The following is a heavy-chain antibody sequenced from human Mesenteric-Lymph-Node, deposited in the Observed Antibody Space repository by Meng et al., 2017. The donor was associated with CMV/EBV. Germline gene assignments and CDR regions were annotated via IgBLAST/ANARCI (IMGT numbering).Heavy chain of an antibody. Sequence: SVKVSCKASGDTFSRYTINWVRQAPGQGLEYMGGFIPIPGISNYAQKFQGRVTITADKSTSTVYMEVSSLTSDDTAVYYCARGRYTSSGGNYYYLYNMDVWGQGTTVTVSS. J-gene: IGHJ6*02. CDR3: ARGRYTSSGGNYYYLYNMDV. CDR1: GDTFSRYT. D-gene: IGHD3-10*01. V-gene: IGHV1-69*10. CDR2: FIPIPGIS.